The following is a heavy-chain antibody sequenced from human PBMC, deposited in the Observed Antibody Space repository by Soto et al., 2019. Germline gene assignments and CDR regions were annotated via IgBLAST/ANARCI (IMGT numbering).Heavy chain of an antibody. D-gene: IGHD1-26*01. CDR1: GFTFSSYA. CDR3: ARPIVGAAADAFDM. CDR2: ISGSGDYP. Sequence: GSLRLSCTTSGFTFSSYAMAWVRQAPGKGLEWVSAISGSGDYPYYADSVKGRFNISRDNSKNTLYLQLNSLRAEDTAVYYCARPIVGAAADAFDMWGQGTMVPVS. J-gene: IGHJ3*02. V-gene: IGHV3-23*01.